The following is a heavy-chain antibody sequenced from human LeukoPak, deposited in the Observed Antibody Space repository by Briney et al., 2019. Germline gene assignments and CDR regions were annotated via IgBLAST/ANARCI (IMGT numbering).Heavy chain of an antibody. CDR3: AKDPEGGLRVSVAFDI. CDR2: ISWNSGSI. J-gene: IGHJ3*02. D-gene: IGHD3-16*01. V-gene: IGHV3-9*01. CDR1: GFTFDDYA. Sequence: GGSLRLSCAASGFTFDDYAMDWVRQAPGKGLEWVSGISWNSGSIGYADSVKGRFSISRDNAKNSLYLQMNSLRAEDTALYYCAKDPEGGLRVSVAFDIWGRGTMVTVSS.